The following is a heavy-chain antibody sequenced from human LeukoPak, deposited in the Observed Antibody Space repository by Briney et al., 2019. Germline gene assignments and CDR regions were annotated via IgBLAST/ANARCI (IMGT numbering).Heavy chain of an antibody. CDR1: GGSISSSSYY. CDR3: ARSMAAMVTGAPDRPFDY. Sequence: KTSGTLSLTCAVSGGSISSSSYYWGWIRQPPGKGLEWIGSIYYSGSTYYNPSLKSRVTISVDTSKNQFSLKLSSVTAADTAVYYCARSMAAMVTGAPDRPFDYWGQGTLVTVSS. V-gene: IGHV4-39*01. CDR2: IYYSGST. J-gene: IGHJ4*02. D-gene: IGHD5-18*01.